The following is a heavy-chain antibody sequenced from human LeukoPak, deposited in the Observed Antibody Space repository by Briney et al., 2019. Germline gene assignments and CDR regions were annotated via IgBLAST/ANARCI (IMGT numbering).Heavy chain of an antibody. V-gene: IGHV3-49*04. J-gene: IGHJ4*02. Sequence: GGSLRLSCAASGFTFSSYAMTWVRQAPGKGLEWVGFIRSKAYGGTTEYAASVKGRFTISRDDSKSIAYLQMNSLKTEDTAVYYCTRGLGYCSSTSCSLHDYWGQGTLVTVSS. D-gene: IGHD2-2*01. CDR2: IRSKAYGGTT. CDR1: GFTFSSYA. CDR3: TRGLGYCSSTSCSLHDY.